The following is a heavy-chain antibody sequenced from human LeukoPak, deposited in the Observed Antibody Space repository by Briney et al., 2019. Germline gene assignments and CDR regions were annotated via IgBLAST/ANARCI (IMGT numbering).Heavy chain of an antibody. CDR2: IYYSGST. Sequence: SETLSLTCTVSGGSISSYYWSWIRQPPGKGLEWIGSIYYSGSTYYNPSLKSRVTISVDTSKNQFSLKLSSVTAADTAVYYCARRILTGSKEFGYWGQGTLVTVSS. V-gene: IGHV4-59*05. CDR3: ARRILTGSKEFGY. J-gene: IGHJ4*02. CDR1: GGSISSYY. D-gene: IGHD3-9*01.